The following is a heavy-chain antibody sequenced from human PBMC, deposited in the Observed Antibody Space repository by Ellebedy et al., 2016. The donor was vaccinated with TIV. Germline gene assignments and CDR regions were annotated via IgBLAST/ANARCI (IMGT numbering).Heavy chain of an antibody. Sequence: MPSETLSLTCAVYGGSFSGYYWSWIRQPPGKGLEWIGEINHSGSTNYNPSLKSRVTVSVDTSKNQFSLKLSSVTAADTAVYYCARASSGSYQRGGAFDYWGQGTLVTVSS. CDR1: GGSFSGYY. CDR3: ARASSGSYQRGGAFDY. CDR2: INHSGST. V-gene: IGHV4-34*01. J-gene: IGHJ4*02. D-gene: IGHD1-26*01.